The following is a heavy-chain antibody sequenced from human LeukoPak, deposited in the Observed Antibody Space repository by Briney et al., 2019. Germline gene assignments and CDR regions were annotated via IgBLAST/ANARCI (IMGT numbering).Heavy chain of an antibody. CDR3: AKHDYGDYDYYFDY. V-gene: IGHV3-30*18. Sequence: QPGGSLRLSCAASGFTFSSYGMHWVRQAPGKGLEWVAVISYDGSNKYYADSVKGRFTISRDNSKNTLYLQMNSLRAEDTAVYYCAKHDYGDYDYYFDYWGQGTLVTVSS. D-gene: IGHD4-17*01. J-gene: IGHJ4*02. CDR1: GFTFSSYG. CDR2: ISYDGSNK.